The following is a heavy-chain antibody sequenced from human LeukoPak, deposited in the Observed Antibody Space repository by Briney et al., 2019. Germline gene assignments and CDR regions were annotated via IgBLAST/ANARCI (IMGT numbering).Heavy chain of an antibody. V-gene: IGHV4-59*11. CDR3: ARDGDYDWYFDL. D-gene: IGHD4-17*01. J-gene: IGHJ2*01. CDR2: IYYSGST. Sequence: SENLSLNCTVSGGSISGHYWSWIRQPPGKGLEWIGYIYYSGSTNYNPSLKSRTTISLDTSKSQFSLKLNSVTAADTAVYYCARDGDYDWYFDLWGRGTLVTVSS. CDR1: GGSISGHY.